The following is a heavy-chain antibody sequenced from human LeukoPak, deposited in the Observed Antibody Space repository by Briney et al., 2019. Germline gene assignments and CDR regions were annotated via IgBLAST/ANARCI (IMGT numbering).Heavy chain of an antibody. J-gene: IGHJ4*02. CDR3: ARDLLTGYLEFDY. CDR1: GGSISTYY. CDR2: INHSGST. V-gene: IGHV4-34*01. Sequence: SETLSLTCTVSGGSISTYYWSWIRQPPGKGLEWIGEINHSGSTNYNPSLKSRATISVDTSKNQFSLKLSSVTAADTVVYYCARDLLTGYLEFDYWGQGTLVTVSS. D-gene: IGHD3-9*01.